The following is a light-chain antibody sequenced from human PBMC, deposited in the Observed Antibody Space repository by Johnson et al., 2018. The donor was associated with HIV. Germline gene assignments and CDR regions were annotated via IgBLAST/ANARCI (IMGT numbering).Light chain of an antibody. Sequence: QSVLTQPPSVSAAPGQKVTISCSGSSSNIGNNYVSWYQQLPGTAPKLVIYDNNKRPSGIPDRFSGSKSGPSATLGITGLQTGDEADDYCGTWDSSLSAYVFGTGTKVTVL. CDR1: SSNIGNNY. V-gene: IGLV1-51*01. CDR3: GTWDSSLSAYV. J-gene: IGLJ1*01. CDR2: DNN.